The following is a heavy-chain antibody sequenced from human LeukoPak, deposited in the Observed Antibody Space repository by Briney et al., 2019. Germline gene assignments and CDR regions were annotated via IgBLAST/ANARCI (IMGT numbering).Heavy chain of an antibody. Sequence: GASVKVSCKASGGTFSSYAISWVRQAPGQGLEWMGRIIPILGMANYAQKFQGRVTITADKSTSTAYMELSSLRSEDTAVYYCARSENKVQGVDYGMDVWGQGTTVTVSS. CDR1: GGTFSSYA. CDR3: ARSENKVQGVDYGMDV. D-gene: IGHD3-10*01. V-gene: IGHV1-69*04. CDR2: IIPILGMA. J-gene: IGHJ6*02.